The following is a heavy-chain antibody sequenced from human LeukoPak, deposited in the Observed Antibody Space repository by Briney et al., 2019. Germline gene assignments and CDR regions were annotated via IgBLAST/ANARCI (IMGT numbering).Heavy chain of an antibody. CDR2: IYYSGST. D-gene: IGHD4-4*01. V-gene: IGHV4-59*08. CDR1: GGSISSYY. CDR3: ARHLYSNYYFDY. J-gene: IGHJ4*02. Sequence: SETLSLTCTVSGGSISSYYWSWIRQPPGKGLEWIGYIYYSGSTNYNPSLKSRVTISVDTSKNQFSLKLSSVTAADTAVYYCARHLYSNYYFDYWGQGTLVTVSS.